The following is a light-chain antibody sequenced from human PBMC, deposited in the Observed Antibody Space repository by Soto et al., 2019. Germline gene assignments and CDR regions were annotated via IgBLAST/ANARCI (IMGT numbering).Light chain of an antibody. V-gene: IGLV1-40*01. CDR1: SSNIGAGYD. J-gene: IGLJ3*02. Sequence: QSVLTQPPSVSGAPGQRVTISCTGSSSNIGAGYDVHWYQQLPGTAPKLLIYGNSNRPSGVPDRFSGSKSGTSASLAITGLQAEDEAYYYCQSYDSSLIVTWVFGGGTKLTVL. CDR2: GNS. CDR3: QSYDSSLIVTWV.